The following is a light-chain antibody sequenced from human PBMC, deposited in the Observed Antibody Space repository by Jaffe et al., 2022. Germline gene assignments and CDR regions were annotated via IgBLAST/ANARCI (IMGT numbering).Light chain of an antibody. Sequence: QTVVTQEPSFSVSPGGTVTLTCGLSSGSVSSSHYPSWCQQSPGQAPRTLMYGTNRRPSGVPDRFSGSILGNKAALTITGAQADDESDYYCALYMGSGISVFGGGTKLTVL. CDR2: GTN. V-gene: IGLV8-61*01. J-gene: IGLJ3*02. CDR3: ALYMGSGISV. CDR1: SGSVSSSHY.